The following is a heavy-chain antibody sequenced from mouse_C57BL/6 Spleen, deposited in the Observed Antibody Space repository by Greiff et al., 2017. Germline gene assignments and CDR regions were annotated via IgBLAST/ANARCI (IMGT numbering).Heavy chain of an antibody. V-gene: IGHV1-64*01. J-gene: IGHJ2*01. CDR2: IHPIRGST. D-gene: IGHD1-1*01. Sequence: QVQLQQPGAELVKPGASVKLSCKASGYTFNSYWMPWVKQRPGQGLEWIGMIHPIRGSTNYNEKFQSKATLTVDKSSITAYMQLSSLTSEDSAVYYSAANYYGSSYFDYWGQGTTLTVSS. CDR1: GYTFNSYW. CDR3: AANYYGSSYFDY.